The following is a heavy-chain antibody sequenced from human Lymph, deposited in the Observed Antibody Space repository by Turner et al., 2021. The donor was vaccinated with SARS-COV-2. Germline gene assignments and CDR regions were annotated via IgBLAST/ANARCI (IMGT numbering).Heavy chain of an antibody. D-gene: IGHD3-3*01. CDR1: GFTVSSNY. V-gene: IGHV3-53*01. Sequence: EVQLAESGGGLIQPGGSLRLSCALSGFTVSSNYMSWVRQAPGKGLEWVSIIYSGGSTYYADSVKGRLTISRDNSKNTLYLQMNSLRAEDTAVYYCARDLMEVGGMDVWGQGTTVTVSS. J-gene: IGHJ6*02. CDR2: IYSGGST. CDR3: ARDLMEVGGMDV.